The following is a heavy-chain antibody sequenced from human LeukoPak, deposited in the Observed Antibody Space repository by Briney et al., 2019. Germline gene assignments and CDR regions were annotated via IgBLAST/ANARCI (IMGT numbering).Heavy chain of an antibody. CDR3: ASRDPGPAFDI. D-gene: IGHD7-27*01. V-gene: IGHV4-34*01. Sequence: SETLSLTCAVYGGSFSGYYWSWIRQPPGKGLEWIGEINHSGSTNYNPSLKSRVTISVDTSKNQFSLKLSSVAAADTAVYYCASRDPGPAFDIWGQGTMVTVSS. CDR1: GGSFSGYY. CDR2: INHSGST. J-gene: IGHJ3*02.